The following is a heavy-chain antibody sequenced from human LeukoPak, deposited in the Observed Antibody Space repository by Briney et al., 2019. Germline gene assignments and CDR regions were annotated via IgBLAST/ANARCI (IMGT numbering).Heavy chain of an antibody. Sequence: GGSLRLSCAASGFTFSSYAMYWVRQAPGKGLEWVAVISYDGSNKYHADSVKGRFTISRDNSKNTLYLEMNSLRDEDTAVYYCARNTDMTTVITVIDYWGQGTLVTVAS. J-gene: IGHJ4*02. V-gene: IGHV3-30*04. CDR3: ARNTDMTTVITVIDY. CDR1: GFTFSSYA. D-gene: IGHD4-23*01. CDR2: ISYDGSNK.